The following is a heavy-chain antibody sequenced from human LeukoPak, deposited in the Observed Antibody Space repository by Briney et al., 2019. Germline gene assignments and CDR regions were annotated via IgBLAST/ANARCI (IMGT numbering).Heavy chain of an antibody. CDR3: ARAALRTPLTYFDY. V-gene: IGHV4-39*07. Sequence: SETLSLTCTVSGGSISSSSYYWGWIRQPPGKGLEWIGSIYYSGSTYYNPSLKSRVTISVDTSENQFSLKLSSVTAADTAVYYCARAALRTPLTYFDYWGQGTLVTVSS. CDR2: IYYSGST. J-gene: IGHJ4*02. D-gene: IGHD5-12*01. CDR1: GGSISSSSYY.